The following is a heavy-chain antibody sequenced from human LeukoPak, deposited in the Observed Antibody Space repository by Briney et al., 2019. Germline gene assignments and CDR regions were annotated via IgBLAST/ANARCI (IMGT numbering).Heavy chain of an antibody. V-gene: IGHV3-11*04. CDR1: GFTFSDYY. CDR2: MSSTGNTI. D-gene: IGHD3-22*01. CDR3: ARDRHKYNYDSGGYPPY. J-gene: IGHJ4*02. Sequence: GGSLRLSCAASGFTFSDYYMNWIRQAPGKGLEWISYMSSTGNTIYYPDSVKGRFTVSRDNAKNSLYLQMNTLRAEDTAVYYCARDRHKYNYDSGGYPPYWGQGTLVTVSS.